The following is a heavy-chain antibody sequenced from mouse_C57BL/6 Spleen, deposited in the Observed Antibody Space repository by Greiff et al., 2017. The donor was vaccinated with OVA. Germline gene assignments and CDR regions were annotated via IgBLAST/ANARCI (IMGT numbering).Heavy chain of an antibody. CDR3: ARRPVVSDYFDY. V-gene: IGHV1-64*01. Sequence: QVQLKQPGAELVKPGASVKLSCKASGYTFTSYWMHWVKQRPGQGLEWIGMIHPNSGSTNYNEKFKSKATLTVDKSSSTAYMQRSSLTSEDSAVYYCARRPVVSDYFDYWGQGTTLTVSS. CDR2: IHPNSGST. D-gene: IGHD1-1*01. CDR1: GYTFTSYW. J-gene: IGHJ2*01.